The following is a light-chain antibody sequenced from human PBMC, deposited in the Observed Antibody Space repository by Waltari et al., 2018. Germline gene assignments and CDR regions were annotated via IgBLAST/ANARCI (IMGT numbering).Light chain of an antibody. CDR3: QQYYSTPYT. V-gene: IGKV4-1*01. CDR1: QSVFYSSNNQNY. CDR2: WAS. Sequence: DIVMTQSPASLAVSLGERAPINCKSSQSVFYSSNNQNYLAWYQQKPGQPPKLLIYWASTRESGVPDRFSGSGSGTDFTLTISSLQAEDVAVYYCQQYYSTPYTFGQGTKLEIK. J-gene: IGKJ2*01.